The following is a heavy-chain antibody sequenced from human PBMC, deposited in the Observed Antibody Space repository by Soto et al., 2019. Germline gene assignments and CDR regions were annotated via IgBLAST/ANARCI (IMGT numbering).Heavy chain of an antibody. J-gene: IGHJ6*02. CDR3: ATRGGTTVTTFYYYYYYGMDV. V-gene: IGHV4-4*02. Sequence: SETLSLTCAVSGGSISSSNWWSWVRQPPGKGLEWIGEIYHSGSTNYNPSLKSRVTISVDKSKNQFSLKLSSVTAADTAVYYCATRGGTTVTTFYYYYYYGMDVWGQGTTVTVSS. CDR1: GGSISSSNW. D-gene: IGHD4-17*01. CDR2: IYHSGST.